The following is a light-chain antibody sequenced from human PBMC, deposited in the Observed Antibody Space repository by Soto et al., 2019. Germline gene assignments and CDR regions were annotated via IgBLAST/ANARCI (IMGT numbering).Light chain of an antibody. CDR3: QQYNDWYT. V-gene: IGKV3-15*01. CDR2: GAS. CDR1: QSVSSN. J-gene: IGKJ2*01. Sequence: EIAMTQSPVTLSVSPGERATLSCRASQSVSSNLAWYQQRPGQGPRLLIYGASTRATGIPARFSGSGSGTELTLTISSLQSEDLAIYYCQQYNDWYTFGQGTKLEIK.